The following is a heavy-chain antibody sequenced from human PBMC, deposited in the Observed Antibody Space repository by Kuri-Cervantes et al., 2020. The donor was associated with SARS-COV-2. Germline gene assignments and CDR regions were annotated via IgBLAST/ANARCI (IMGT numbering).Heavy chain of an antibody. CDR1: GGSISSYY. CDR2: IYYSGST. CDR3: ARVGGNWELPFDY. V-gene: IGHV4-59*01. Sequence: GSLRLSCTVSGGSISSYYWSWIRQPPGKGLGWIGYIYYSGSTNYNPSLKSRVTISVDTSKNQFSLKLSSVTAADTAVYYCARVGGNWELPFDYWGQGTLVTVSS. J-gene: IGHJ4*02. D-gene: IGHD3-10*01.